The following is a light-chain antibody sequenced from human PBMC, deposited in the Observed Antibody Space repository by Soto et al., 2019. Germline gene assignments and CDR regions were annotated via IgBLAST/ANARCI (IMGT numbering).Light chain of an antibody. CDR2: DDS. CDR1: NLGTKT. J-gene: IGLJ3*02. CDR3: QVWDSDSDHPV. V-gene: IGLV3-21*02. Sequence: SYELTQPPSVSVPPGQTARLTCVGNNLGTKTVHWYQRRPGQAPILVVYDDSDRPSGIPERFSGSNSANTATLTISRVEAGDEADYYCQVWDSDSDHPVFGGGTQPTVL.